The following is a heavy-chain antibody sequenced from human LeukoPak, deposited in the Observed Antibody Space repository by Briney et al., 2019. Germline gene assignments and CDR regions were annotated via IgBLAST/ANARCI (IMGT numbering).Heavy chain of an antibody. V-gene: IGHV3-64*01. CDR1: GFTFSSYA. CDR3: ARDRGGSYTMGAFDI. Sequence: GGSLRLSCAASGFTFSSYAMHWVRRAPGKGLEYVSAISSNGGSTYYANSVKGRFTISRDNSKNTLYLQMGSLRAEDMAVYYCARDRGGSYTMGAFDIWGQGTMVTVSS. D-gene: IGHD1-26*01. CDR2: ISSNGGST. J-gene: IGHJ3*02.